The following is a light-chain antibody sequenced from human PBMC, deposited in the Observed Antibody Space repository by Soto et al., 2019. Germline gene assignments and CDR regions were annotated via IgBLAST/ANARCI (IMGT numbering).Light chain of an antibody. J-gene: IGLJ1*01. CDR1: SSNIGAGYD. V-gene: IGLV1-40*01. CDR3: QSYDSSLSGYV. CDR2: GNS. Sequence: QSVLTQPPSVSGAPGQRVTISCTGSSSNIGAGYDVHWYQHLPGTAPKLLIYGNSNRPSGVPDRFSGSKSDTSASLAITGLQAEDEADYYCQSYDSSLSGYVFGTGTKVTVL.